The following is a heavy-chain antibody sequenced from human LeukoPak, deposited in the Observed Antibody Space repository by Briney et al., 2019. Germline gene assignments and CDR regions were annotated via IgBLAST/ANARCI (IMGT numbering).Heavy chain of an antibody. D-gene: IGHD4-17*01. V-gene: IGHV4-59*01. CDR2: IYYSGST. J-gene: IGHJ6*01. CDR3: ARENPVTRMDV. CDR1: GGCISSYY. Sequence: SEALSLTCTVSGGCISSYYLSWLRQPPGKGLEWIGYIYYSGSTNYKPSLKSRVTISLDTSKNQFSLKLSSVTAADTAVYYCARENPVTRMDVWGKGTTVTVSS.